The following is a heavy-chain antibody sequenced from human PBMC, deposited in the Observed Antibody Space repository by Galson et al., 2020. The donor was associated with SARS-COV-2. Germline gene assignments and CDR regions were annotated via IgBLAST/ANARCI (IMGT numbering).Heavy chain of an antibody. J-gene: IGHJ4*02. D-gene: IGHD2-2*01. CDR1: GFGFNDHA. CDR2: IFYDGRNK. CDR3: AKDRCVSLSCYVKIGFFES. V-gene: IGHV3-33*06. Sequence: GGSLRLSCAGSGFGFNDHAMHWVRQIPGKGLEWVAGIFYDGRNKDYADSVKGRFTISRDNSKNTLDLQMDSLRDEDTAIYYCAKDRCVSLSCYVKIGFFESWGLGTLVTVSS.